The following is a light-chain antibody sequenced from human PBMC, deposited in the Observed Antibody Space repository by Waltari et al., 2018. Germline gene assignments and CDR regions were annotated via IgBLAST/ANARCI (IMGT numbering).Light chain of an antibody. CDR2: DAS. CDR3: QQRSSWTPHT. J-gene: IGKJ2*01. Sequence: EIVLTPSPATLSLSPGETATLSCRASQSVGTYLAWYQQKPGQAPRLLIYDASNRATGIPARFRGSGSGTDFTLTISSLEAEDFAVYYCQQRSSWTPHTFGQGARLEIK. V-gene: IGKV3-11*01. CDR1: QSVGTY.